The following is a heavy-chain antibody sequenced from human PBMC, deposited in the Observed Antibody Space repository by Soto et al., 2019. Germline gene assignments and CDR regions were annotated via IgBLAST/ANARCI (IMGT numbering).Heavy chain of an antibody. J-gene: IGHJ4*02. V-gene: IGHV3-33*01. D-gene: IGHD2-2*01. Sequence: GGSLRLSCVASGFTFSNYGMHWVRQAPGKGLEWVAGIDYNEINKYYIDPVKGRFTISRDQSKNTLYLQMNSLRAEDTAVYYCARDFCPVPTCYDLWGQGVLVTVSS. CDR3: ARDFCPVPTCYDL. CDR2: IDYNEINK. CDR1: GFTFSNYG.